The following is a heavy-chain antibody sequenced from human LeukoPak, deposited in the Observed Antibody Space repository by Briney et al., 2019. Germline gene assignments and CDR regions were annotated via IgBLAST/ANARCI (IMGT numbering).Heavy chain of an antibody. CDR3: ARDQFFSIIYYYDSSGPFDP. J-gene: IGHJ5*02. Sequence: PGGSLRLSCAASGFTFSSYAMHWVRQAPGKGLEWGAVISYDGSNKYYADSVKGRFTISRDNSKNTLYLQMNSLRAEDTAVYYCARDQFFSIIYYYDSSGPFDPWGQGTLVTVSS. CDR1: GFTFSSYA. CDR2: ISYDGSNK. V-gene: IGHV3-30-3*01. D-gene: IGHD3-22*01.